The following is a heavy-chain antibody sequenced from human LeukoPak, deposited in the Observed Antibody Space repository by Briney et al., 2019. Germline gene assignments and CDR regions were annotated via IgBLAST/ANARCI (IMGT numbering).Heavy chain of an antibody. V-gene: IGHV4-61*02. Sequence: KPSQTLSLTCTVSGGSISSGSYYWSWIRQPAGKGLEWIGRIYTSGSTNYNPSLKSRVTISVDTSKNQFSLKLSSVTAADTAVYYCARDSGYYDSSGYYFDYWGQGTLVTVSS. J-gene: IGHJ4*02. CDR3: ARDSGYYDSSGYYFDY. D-gene: IGHD3-22*01. CDR1: GGSISSGSYY. CDR2: IYTSGST.